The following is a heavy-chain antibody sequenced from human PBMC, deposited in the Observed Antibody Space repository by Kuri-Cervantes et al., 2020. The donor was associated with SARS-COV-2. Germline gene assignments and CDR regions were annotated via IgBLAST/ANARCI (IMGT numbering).Heavy chain of an antibody. V-gene: IGHV4-4*07. CDR2: IYTSGST. Sequence: SETLSLTGTVSGGSISSYYWSWIRQPAGKGLEWIGRIYTSGSTNYNPSLKSRVTMSVDTSKNQFSLKLSSVTAADTAVYYCARDADSSGSLDYWGQGTLVTVSS. J-gene: IGHJ4*02. CDR3: ARDADSSGSLDY. D-gene: IGHD3-22*01. CDR1: GGSISSYY.